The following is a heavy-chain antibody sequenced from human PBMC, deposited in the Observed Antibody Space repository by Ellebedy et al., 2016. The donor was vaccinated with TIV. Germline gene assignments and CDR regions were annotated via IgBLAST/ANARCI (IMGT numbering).Heavy chain of an antibody. CDR3: ARGDDSSGYYA. J-gene: IGHJ4*02. CDR2: INHSGST. Sequence: SETLSLTXAVYGGSFSGYYWSWIRQPPGKGLEWIGEINHSGSTNYNPSLKSRVTISVDTSKNQFSLKLSSVTAADTAVYYCARGDDSSGYYAWGQGTLVTVSS. V-gene: IGHV4-34*01. D-gene: IGHD3-22*01. CDR1: GGSFSGYY.